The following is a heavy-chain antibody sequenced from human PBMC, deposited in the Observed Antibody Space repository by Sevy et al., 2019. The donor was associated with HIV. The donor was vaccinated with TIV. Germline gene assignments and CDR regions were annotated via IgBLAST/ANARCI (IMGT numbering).Heavy chain of an antibody. J-gene: IGHJ4*02. CDR3: AKEAPGYNYDTSGSFDY. CDR2: IRGSGSST. Sequence: GGSLRLSCVASGFTFNTYAMSWVRQAPGKGLEWVSAIRGSGSSTYYAAAVQGRFTISRDNSKNTLYLQMNILGAEDTAVYYCAKEAPGYNYDTSGSFDYWGQGTLVTVSS. V-gene: IGHV3-23*01. D-gene: IGHD3-22*01. CDR1: GFTFNTYA.